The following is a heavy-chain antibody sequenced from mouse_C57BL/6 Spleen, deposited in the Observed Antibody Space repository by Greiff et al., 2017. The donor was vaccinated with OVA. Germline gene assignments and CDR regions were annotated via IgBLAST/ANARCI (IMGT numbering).Heavy chain of an antibody. CDR2: ISYDGSN. Sequence: LQQSGPGLVKPSQSLSLTCSVTGYSITSGYYWNWIRQFPGNKLEWMGYISYDGSNNYHPSLKNRITITRDTSKNQFFLKLNSVTAEDTATYYCAREEMGNGFADWGQGTLVTVSA. V-gene: IGHV3-6*01. J-gene: IGHJ3*01. D-gene: IGHD2-3*01. CDR3: AREEMGNGFAD. CDR1: GYSITSGYY.